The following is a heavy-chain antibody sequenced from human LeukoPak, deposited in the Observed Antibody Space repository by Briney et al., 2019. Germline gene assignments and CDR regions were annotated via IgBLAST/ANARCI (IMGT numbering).Heavy chain of an antibody. Sequence: SETLSLTCTVSGGSISSSSYYWGWIRQPPGKGLEWIGSIYYSGSTYYNPSLKSRVTISVDTSKNQFSLKLSSVTAADTAVYYCARHPLVPAAWEGDWFDPWGQGTLVTVSS. CDR3: ARHPLVPAAWEGDWFDP. CDR2: IYYSGST. D-gene: IGHD2-2*01. J-gene: IGHJ5*02. V-gene: IGHV4-39*01. CDR1: GGSISSSSYY.